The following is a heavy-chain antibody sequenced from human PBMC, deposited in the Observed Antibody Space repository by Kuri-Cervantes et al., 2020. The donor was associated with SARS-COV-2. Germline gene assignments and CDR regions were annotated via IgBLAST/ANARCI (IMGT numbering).Heavy chain of an antibody. CDR2: IRSKTDGGTT. J-gene: IGHJ5*02. Sequence: GGSLRLSCTASGFTFINAWMTWVRQAPGKGLEWVGRIRSKTDGGTTDYAAPVKGRFTISRDDSKNTVYLHMNRLEIEDTAVYFCTTDGSEESRDYGGTWGQGTLVTVSS. CDR3: TTDGSEESRDYGGT. CDR1: GFTFINAW. D-gene: IGHD4-17*01. V-gene: IGHV3-15*07.